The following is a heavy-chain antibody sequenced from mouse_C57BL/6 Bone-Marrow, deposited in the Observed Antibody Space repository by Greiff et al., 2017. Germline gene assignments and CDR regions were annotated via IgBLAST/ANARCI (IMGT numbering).Heavy chain of an antibody. CDR2: IDPENGDT. CDR1: GFNIKDDY. Sequence: VQLQKSGAELVRPGASVKLSCTASGFNIKDDYMHWVKQRPEQGLEWIGWIDPENGDTEYASNVQGKATITVDTSYNTAYLQLSSLTSEDTAVYYCTRIAYWGQGTLVTVSA. J-gene: IGHJ3*01. CDR3: TRIAY. V-gene: IGHV14-4*01.